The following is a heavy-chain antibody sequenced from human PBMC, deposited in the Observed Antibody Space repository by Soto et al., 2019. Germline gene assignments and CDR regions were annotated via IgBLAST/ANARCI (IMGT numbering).Heavy chain of an antibody. CDR1: GGTFSSYA. CDR3: ELYYYGLGYGMDV. J-gene: IGHJ6*02. D-gene: IGHD3-10*01. Sequence: SVKVSCKASGGTFSSYAISWVRQAPGQGLEWMGGIIPIFGTANYAQKFQGRVTITADESTSTAYMELSSLRSEDTAVDYCELYYYGLGYGMDVWGQGTTVTVSS. V-gene: IGHV1-69*13. CDR2: IIPIFGTA.